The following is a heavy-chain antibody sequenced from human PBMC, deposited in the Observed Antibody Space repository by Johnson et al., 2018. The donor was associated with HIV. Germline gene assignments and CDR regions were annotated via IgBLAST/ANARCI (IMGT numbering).Heavy chain of an antibody. CDR2: IKQDGSEK. D-gene: IGHD3-3*01. CDR1: GFTFSSYW. Sequence: VQLVESGGGVVQPGRSLRLSCAASGFTFSSYWMSWVRQAPGKGLEWVANIKQDGSEKYYVDSVKGRFTISRDNAKNSLYLQMNSLRAEDTAVYYCARDRNHYDFWSGYYYDAFDIWGQGTMVTVSS. J-gene: IGHJ3*02. CDR3: ARDRNHYDFWSGYYYDAFDI. V-gene: IGHV3-7*05.